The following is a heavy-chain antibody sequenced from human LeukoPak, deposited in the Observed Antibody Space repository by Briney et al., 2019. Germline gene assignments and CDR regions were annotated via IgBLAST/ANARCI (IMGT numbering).Heavy chain of an antibody. CDR3: ARLRYFDY. CDR1: GGSISSYY. D-gene: IGHD5-12*01. CDR2: IYYTGST. Sequence: SETLSLTCTVSGGSISSYYWSWIRQPPGMGLEWIGYIYYTGSTNYNPSLKSRVTISVDTSKNQFSLKLTSVTAADTAVYYCARLRYFDYRGQGTLVTVSS. V-gene: IGHV4-59*12. J-gene: IGHJ4*02.